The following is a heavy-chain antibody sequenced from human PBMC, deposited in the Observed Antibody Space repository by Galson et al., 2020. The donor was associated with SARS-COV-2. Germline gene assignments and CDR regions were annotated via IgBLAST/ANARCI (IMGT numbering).Heavy chain of an antibody. CDR1: GFTFSSYW. CDR3: AREIDILTGYGPGWFDP. CDR2: IKQDGSEK. D-gene: IGHD3-9*01. J-gene: IGHJ5*02. Sequence: GESLKISCAASGFTFSSYWMSWVRQAPGKGLEWVANIKQDGSEKYYVDSVKGRFTISRDNAKNSLYLQMNSLRAEDTAVYYCAREIDILTGYGPGWFDPWGQGTLVTVSS. V-gene: IGHV3-7*01.